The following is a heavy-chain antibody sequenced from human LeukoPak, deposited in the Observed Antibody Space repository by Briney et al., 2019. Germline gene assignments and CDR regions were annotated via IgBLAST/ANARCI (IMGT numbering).Heavy chain of an antibody. V-gene: IGHV1-2*06. CDR3: AREFSNSDY. CDR1: GYTFTGYY. Sequence: GASVKVSCKASGYTFTGYYLHWVRQAPGQGLEWMGRINPDSGGTNYARKFQGRVTMTRDTSISTAYMELSSLISDDTAEYYCAREFSNSDYWGQGTLVTVSS. CDR2: INPDSGGT. J-gene: IGHJ4*02.